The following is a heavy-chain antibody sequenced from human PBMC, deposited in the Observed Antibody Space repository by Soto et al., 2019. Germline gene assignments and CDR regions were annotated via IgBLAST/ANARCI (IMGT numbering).Heavy chain of an antibody. J-gene: IGHJ5*02. CDR1: GFIFNNYA. V-gene: IGHV3-23*01. CDR3: ARDPLLYDSDWYPNWFGP. CDR2: ITGYGATT. Sequence: EAQLLESGGGLVQPGGSLRLSCSASGFIFNNYAMSWVRQAPGKGLEWGSGITGYGATTYYAESVKGRFTISRDNSKNTLYLQMSTLTAEDTAVYYCARDPLLYDSDWYPNWFGPWGQGTLVTVSS. D-gene: IGHD6-19*01.